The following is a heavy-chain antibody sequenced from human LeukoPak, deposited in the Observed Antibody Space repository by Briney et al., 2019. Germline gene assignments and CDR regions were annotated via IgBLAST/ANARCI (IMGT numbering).Heavy chain of an antibody. D-gene: IGHD3-22*01. Sequence: SETLSLTCTVAGGSISSYYWSWIRQPAGKGLGWIGRIYTDGSTYYNPSLKSRVTMSVDTSKTPFSLKLTSVTAADTAVYYCARDAYYYDSSGYYNSDYWGQGTLVTVSS. CDR1: GGSISSYY. CDR2: IYTDGST. J-gene: IGHJ4*02. CDR3: ARDAYYYDSSGYYNSDY. V-gene: IGHV4-4*07.